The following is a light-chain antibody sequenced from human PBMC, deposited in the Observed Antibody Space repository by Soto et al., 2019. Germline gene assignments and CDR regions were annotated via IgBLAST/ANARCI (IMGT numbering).Light chain of an antibody. Sequence: SYVLTQPPSVSVAPGQTATITCGGNNIGVKNVHWFRQKPGQAPVLVVYDDRDRPSGIPERFSGSNSGNTATLTISRVEAGDEADYYCQVWDSGSDQVVFGGGTKLTVL. J-gene: IGLJ3*02. V-gene: IGLV3-21*02. CDR2: DDR. CDR1: NIGVKN. CDR3: QVWDSGSDQVV.